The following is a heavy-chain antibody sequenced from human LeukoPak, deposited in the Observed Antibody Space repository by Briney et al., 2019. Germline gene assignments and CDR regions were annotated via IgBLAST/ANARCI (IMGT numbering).Heavy chain of an antibody. CDR1: GFTFSSYA. D-gene: IGHD3-10*01. Sequence: PGGSLRLSCAASGFTFSSYAMHWVRQAPGKGLEWVAVISYDGSNKYYADSVKGRFTISRDNSKNTLYLQMNSLRPEDTAVYYCARVYYFGSGSYGGFHYWGQGTLVSVSS. CDR3: ARVYYFGSGSYGGFHY. J-gene: IGHJ4*02. V-gene: IGHV3-30-3*01. CDR2: ISYDGSNK.